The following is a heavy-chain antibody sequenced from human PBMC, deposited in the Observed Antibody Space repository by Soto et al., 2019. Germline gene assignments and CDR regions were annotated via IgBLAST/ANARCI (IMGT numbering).Heavy chain of an antibody. J-gene: IGHJ4*02. D-gene: IGHD4-17*01. Sequence: QVQLVQSGAEVKKPGASVKVSCKASGYTFSRYGFSWVRQAPGQRLEWMGWISGYNENPNYAQKFQGRVTMTTDTSTSTAYMELRSLRSDDTALYYCARDINGDYADYWGQGTLVTVSS. CDR3: ARDINGDYADY. CDR2: ISGYNENP. CDR1: GYTFSRYG. V-gene: IGHV1-18*01.